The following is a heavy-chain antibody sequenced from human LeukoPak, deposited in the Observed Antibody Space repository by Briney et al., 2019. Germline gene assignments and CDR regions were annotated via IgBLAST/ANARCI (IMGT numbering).Heavy chain of an antibody. V-gene: IGHV3-9*01. CDR2: ISWNSGSI. CDR1: EFTFSKYW. J-gene: IGHJ4*02. D-gene: IGHD6-13*01. Sequence: GGSLRLSCVASEFTFSKYWMHWVRQAPGKGLEWVSGISWNSGSIGYADSVKGRFTISRDNAKNSLYLQMNSLRAEDTAVYYCARGEAGAGPPHDYWGQGILVTVSS. CDR3: ARGEAGAGPPHDY.